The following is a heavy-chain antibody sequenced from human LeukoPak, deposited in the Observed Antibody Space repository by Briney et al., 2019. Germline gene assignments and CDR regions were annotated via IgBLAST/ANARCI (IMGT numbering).Heavy chain of an antibody. J-gene: IGHJ5*02. V-gene: IGHV1-2*02. Sequence: GASVKVSCKASGYTFTGYYIHWVRQAPGQGLEWMGWINPNSGGTNYAQKFQGRVTMTRDTSISTAYMELSRLRSDDTAVYYCARDRDILTGYYVNWFDPWGQGTLVTVSS. D-gene: IGHD3-9*01. CDR3: ARDRDILTGYYVNWFDP. CDR2: INPNSGGT. CDR1: GYTFTGYY.